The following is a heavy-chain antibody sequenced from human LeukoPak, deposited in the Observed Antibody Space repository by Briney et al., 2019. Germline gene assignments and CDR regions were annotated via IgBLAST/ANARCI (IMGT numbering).Heavy chain of an antibody. V-gene: IGHV1-18*01. Sequence: ASVKVSCKASGYTFTSYGISWVRQAPGQGLEWMGWISAYNGNTNYAQKLQGRVTMTTDTSTSTAYMELRSLRSDDTAVYYCARESAGYSSSWYSLNGMDVWGQGTTVTVSS. CDR3: ARESAGYSSSWYSLNGMDV. D-gene: IGHD6-13*01. CDR2: ISAYNGNT. CDR1: GYTFTSYG. J-gene: IGHJ6*02.